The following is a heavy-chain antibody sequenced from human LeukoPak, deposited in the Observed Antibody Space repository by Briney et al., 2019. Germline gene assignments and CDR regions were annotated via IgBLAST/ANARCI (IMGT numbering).Heavy chain of an antibody. J-gene: IGHJ6*03. D-gene: IGHD5-18*01. V-gene: IGHV4-61*02. CDR2: IYTSGST. Sequence: PSETLSLTCTGSGGSISSGSYYWSWIRQPAGKGLEWIGRIYTSGSTNYNPSLKSRVTISVDTSKNQFSLKLSSVTAADTAVYYCAREGGGYSYGYLTYYYYMDVWGKGTTVTVSS. CDR1: GGSISSGSYY. CDR3: AREGGGYSYGYLTYYYYMDV.